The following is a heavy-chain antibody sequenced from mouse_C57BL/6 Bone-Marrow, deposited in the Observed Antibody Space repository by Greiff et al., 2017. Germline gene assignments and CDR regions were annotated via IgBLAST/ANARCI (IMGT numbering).Heavy chain of an antibody. Sequence: QVQLQQPGAELVRPGASVKLSCKASGYTFTSYWMDWVKQSPGQGLEWIGNIYPSDSETPYNQKFKDKATLTVDKSSSTAYLQLSSLTSEDSAVYYCAGDYDGSGYFDFWGTGTTVTVSA. CDR3: AGDYDGSGYFDF. CDR2: IYPSDSET. D-gene: IGHD2-4*01. CDR1: GYTFTSYW. J-gene: IGHJ1*03. V-gene: IGHV1-61*01.